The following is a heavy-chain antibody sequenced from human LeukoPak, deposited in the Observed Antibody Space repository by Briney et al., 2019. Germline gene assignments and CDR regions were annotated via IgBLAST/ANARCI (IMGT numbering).Heavy chain of an antibody. Sequence: HPGGSLRLSCAASGFTFSSYSMAWVRRAPGRGLEWVSAVSGSGTYTPYADSVKGRFTISRDNSGNTLYLQMSSLRAEDTAVYYCARERDRGAEVAGHFDHWGQGTLVTVSS. CDR1: GFTFSSYS. CDR2: VSGSGTYT. J-gene: IGHJ4*02. CDR3: ARERDRGAEVAGHFDH. D-gene: IGHD6-19*01. V-gene: IGHV3-23*01.